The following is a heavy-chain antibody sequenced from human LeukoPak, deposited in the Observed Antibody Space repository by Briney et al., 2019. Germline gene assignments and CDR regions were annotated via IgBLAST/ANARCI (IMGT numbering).Heavy chain of an antibody. CDR3: AKARGAATYYYYYMDV. J-gene: IGHJ6*03. Sequence: GGSLRLSCAVSGFSFSNYGMHWVRQAPGKGLEWLALIWYDGSNKYYADSVKGRFTISRDNSKNTLYLQMNTLRAEDTAVYYCAKARGAATYYYYYMDVWGKGTTVTVYS. V-gene: IGHV3-33*06. CDR1: GFSFSNYG. D-gene: IGHD1-26*01. CDR2: IWYDGSNK.